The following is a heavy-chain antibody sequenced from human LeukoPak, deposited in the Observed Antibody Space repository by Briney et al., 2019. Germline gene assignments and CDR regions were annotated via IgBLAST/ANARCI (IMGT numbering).Heavy chain of an antibody. J-gene: IGHJ3*02. D-gene: IGHD2-15*01. CDR2: IKQDGSEK. CDR1: GFTFSSYW. V-gene: IGHV3-7*01. Sequence: PGGSLRLSCAASGFTFSSYWMSWVRQAPGKGLEWVANIKQDGSEKFYVDSVKGRFTISRDNAKNSLFLQMNSLRTEDTAVYYCASSGLYTNRPGAFDIWGQGTMVTVSS. CDR3: ASSGLYTNRPGAFDI.